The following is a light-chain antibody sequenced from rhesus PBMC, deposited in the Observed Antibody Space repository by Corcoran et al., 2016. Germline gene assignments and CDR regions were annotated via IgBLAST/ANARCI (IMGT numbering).Light chain of an antibody. V-gene: IGKV1-94*01. Sequence: DIQMIQSPSSLSASVGDRVTVTCRASQGINKELSWYQQKPGKAPTLLIYAASDLQPGVSARLGGSGSRTDYSLPVRSLQPEDVATYYCLQDYTTPYSFGQGTKVEIK. CDR3: LQDYTTPYS. CDR1: QGINKE. CDR2: AAS. J-gene: IGKJ2*01.